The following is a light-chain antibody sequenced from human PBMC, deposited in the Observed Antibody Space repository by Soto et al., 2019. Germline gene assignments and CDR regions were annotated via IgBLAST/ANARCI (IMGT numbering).Light chain of an antibody. CDR3: HQYYRYWT. J-gene: IGKJ1*01. Sequence: QMTQSPAALSASVGGGCTSTCRASQNINIWLAWYQQKPGKAPKLLIYEASSLESGVPSRFSGSGSGTEFTLTISSLPPDDFATYSSHQYYRYWTFGQRTKV. CDR2: EAS. CDR1: QNINIW. V-gene: IGKV1-5*03.